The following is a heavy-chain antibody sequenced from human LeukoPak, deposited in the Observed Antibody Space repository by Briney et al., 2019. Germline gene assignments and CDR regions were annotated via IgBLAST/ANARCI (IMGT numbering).Heavy chain of an antibody. Sequence: PGGSLRLSCAASGFTFSSYGMHWVRQAPGKGLEWVAVIWYGGSNKYYADPVKGRFTISRDNSKNTLYLQMNSLRAEDTAVYYCAKDQRSGVTTGHIDYWGQGTLVTVSS. J-gene: IGHJ4*02. CDR1: GFTFSSYG. CDR3: AKDQRSGVTTGHIDY. CDR2: IWYGGSNK. V-gene: IGHV3-30*02. D-gene: IGHD4-17*01.